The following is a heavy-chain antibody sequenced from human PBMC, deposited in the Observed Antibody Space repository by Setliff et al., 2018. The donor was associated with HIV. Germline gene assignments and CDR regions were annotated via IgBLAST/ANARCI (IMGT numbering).Heavy chain of an antibody. V-gene: IGHV4-39*01. J-gene: IGHJ6*03. Sequence: SETLSLPCTFYGSSIRNSNSSWGWIRQTPGKRLEWLASIYQSGSTSYNPSLSSRLTISVDTSKNQVSLRLSSVTAADTGVYFCARPRDPPGTSWIYYYYYMDLWGEGTTVTVSS. CDR3: ARPRDPPGTSWIYYYYYMDL. CDR2: IYQSGST. CDR1: GSSIRNSNSS. D-gene: IGHD6-13*01.